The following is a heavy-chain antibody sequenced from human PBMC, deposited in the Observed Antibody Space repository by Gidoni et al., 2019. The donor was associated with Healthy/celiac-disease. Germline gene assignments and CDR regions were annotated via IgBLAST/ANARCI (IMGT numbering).Heavy chain of an antibody. J-gene: IGHJ6*02. CDR1: GFTFSSYA. V-gene: IGHV3-23*01. D-gene: IGHD3-10*01. CDR2: ISGSGGST. Sequence: EVQLLESGGGLVQPGGSLRLSCAASGFTFSSYAMSWVRQAPGKGLEWVSAISGSGGSTYYADSVKGRFTISRDNSKKTLYLQMNSLRAEDTAVYYCANSMVSDPMVHYYYYGMDVWGQGTTVTVSS. CDR3: ANSMVSDPMVHYYYYGMDV.